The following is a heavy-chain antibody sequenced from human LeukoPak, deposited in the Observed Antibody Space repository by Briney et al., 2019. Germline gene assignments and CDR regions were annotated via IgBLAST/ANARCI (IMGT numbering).Heavy chain of an antibody. V-gene: IGHV3-23*01. CDR1: GFTFSSYA. Sequence: PGGSLRLSCAASGFTFSSYAMSWVRQAPGKGLEWVSAISGSGGSTYYADSVKGRFTISKDNSKNTLYLQVNSLRAEDTALYFCARYCITTSCQDDNSYYGMDVWGQGTTVTVSS. CDR2: ISGSGGST. D-gene: IGHD2-2*01. CDR3: ARYCITTSCQDDNSYYGMDV. J-gene: IGHJ6*02.